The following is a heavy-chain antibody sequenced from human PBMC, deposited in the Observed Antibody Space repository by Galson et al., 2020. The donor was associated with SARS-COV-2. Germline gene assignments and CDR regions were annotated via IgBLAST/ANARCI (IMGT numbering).Heavy chain of an antibody. V-gene: IGHV3-64D*08. CDR2: ISSNGGNT. D-gene: IGHD2-2*01. Sequence: TGGSLRLSCSASGFTFSTYPMHWVRQAPGKGLEYVSAISSNGGNTYHANSVKGRFTISRDNSKNTLYLQMSTLRPEDTAVYYCVRNVVPAATLYYYGLDVCGQGTTVTVSS. J-gene: IGHJ6*02. CDR3: VRNVVPAATLYYYGLDV. CDR1: GFTFSTYP.